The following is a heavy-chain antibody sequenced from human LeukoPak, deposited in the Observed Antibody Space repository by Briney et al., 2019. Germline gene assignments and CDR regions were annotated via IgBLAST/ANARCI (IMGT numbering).Heavy chain of an antibody. CDR2: IYHSGRT. J-gene: IGHJ4*02. CDR1: GYSISSGYY. Sequence: PSETLSLTCTVSGYSISSGYYWGWIRQPPGKGLEWIGSIYHSGRTFYNPSLKSRVTISVDTSKNQFSLKLTSVTAADTAVYYCARLYPPATRFDYWGQGTLVTVSS. V-gene: IGHV4-38-2*02. D-gene: IGHD5-24*01. CDR3: ARLYPPATRFDY.